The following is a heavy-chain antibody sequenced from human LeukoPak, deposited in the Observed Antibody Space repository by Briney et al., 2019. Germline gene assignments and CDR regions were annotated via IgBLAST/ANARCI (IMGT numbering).Heavy chain of an antibody. J-gene: IGHJ4*02. CDR3: ARVRIYDFWSPISH. Sequence: SETLSLTCAVYGGSFSGYYWSWIRQPPGKGLEWIGEINHSGSTNYNPSLKSRVTISVDTSKNQFSLKLSSVTAADTAVYYCARVRIYDFWSPISHWGQGTLVTVSS. CDR1: GGSFSGYY. D-gene: IGHD3-3*01. V-gene: IGHV4-34*01. CDR2: INHSGST.